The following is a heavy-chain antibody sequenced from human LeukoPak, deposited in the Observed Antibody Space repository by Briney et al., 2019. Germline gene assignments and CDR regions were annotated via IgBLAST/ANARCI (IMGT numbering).Heavy chain of an antibody. CDR2: INPNSGGT. Sequence: ASVKVSCKASGYTFTGYYMHWVRQAPGQGLEWMGWINPNSGGTNYAQKFQGRVTMTRDTSISTAYMELSRLRSDDTAVYYCARDRGTGYCSSTSCYDRPNPRYNWFDPWGQGTLVTVSS. CDR3: ARDRGTGYCSSTSCYDRPNPRYNWFDP. V-gene: IGHV1-2*02. CDR1: GYTFTGYY. J-gene: IGHJ5*02. D-gene: IGHD2-2*01.